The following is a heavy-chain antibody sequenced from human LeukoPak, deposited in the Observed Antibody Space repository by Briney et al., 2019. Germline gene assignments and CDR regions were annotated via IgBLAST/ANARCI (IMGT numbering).Heavy chain of an antibody. CDR1: GGSISSYY. D-gene: IGHD6-6*01. CDR3: AREAYSSSTVFDY. J-gene: IGHJ4*02. V-gene: IGHV4-4*08. Sequence: PSETLSLTCTVSGGSISSYYWSWIRQPPGKGLEWIGRIYTSGSTNYNPSLKSRVTISVDTSKNQFSLKLSSVTAADTAVYYCAREAYSSSTVFDYWGQGTLVTVSS. CDR2: IYTSGST.